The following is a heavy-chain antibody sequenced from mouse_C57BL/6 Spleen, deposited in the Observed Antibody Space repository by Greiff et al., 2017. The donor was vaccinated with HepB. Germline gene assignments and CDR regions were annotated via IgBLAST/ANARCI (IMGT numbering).Heavy chain of an antibody. J-gene: IGHJ4*01. CDR2: ISSGSSTI. CDR1: GFTFSDYG. V-gene: IGHV5-17*01. D-gene: IGHD2-4*01. CDR3: ARPGITPPYYYAMDY. Sequence: EVMLVESGGGLVKPGGSLKLSCAASGFTFSDYGMHWVRQAPEKGLEWVAYISSGSSTIYYADTVKGRFTISRDNAKNTLFLQMTSLRSEDTAMYYCARPGITPPYYYAMDYWGQGTSVTVSS.